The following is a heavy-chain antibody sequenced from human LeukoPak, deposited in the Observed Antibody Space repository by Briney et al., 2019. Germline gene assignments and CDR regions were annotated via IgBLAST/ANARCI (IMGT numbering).Heavy chain of an antibody. CDR2: MNPSGST. CDR1: GGSFSGYY. J-gene: IGHJ6*03. CDR3: ARGRQDVTMIVVVMTAVSYYLDV. Sequence: PSETLSLTCAVYGGSFSGYYWTWIRQTPEKGLEWIGEMNPSGSTSYNPSLKSRVTISVDTSKNQFSLKLSSVTAADMAVYYYARGRQDVTMIVVVMTAVSYYLDVWGKGTTVTVS. D-gene: IGHD3-22*01. V-gene: IGHV4-34*01.